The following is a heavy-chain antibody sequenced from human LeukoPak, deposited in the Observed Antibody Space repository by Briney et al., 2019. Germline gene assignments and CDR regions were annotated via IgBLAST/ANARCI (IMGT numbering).Heavy chain of an antibody. CDR1: GYTFTGYY. D-gene: IGHD5-12*01. Sequence: GASVKVSCKASGYTFTGYYMHWVRQAPGQGLEWMGWINPNSGDTNYAQKFQGRVTMTRDTSISTAYMELSRLRSDDTAVYYCARDLVATIGNWFDPWGQGTLVTVSS. CDR2: INPNSGDT. J-gene: IGHJ5*02. CDR3: ARDLVATIGNWFDP. V-gene: IGHV1-2*02.